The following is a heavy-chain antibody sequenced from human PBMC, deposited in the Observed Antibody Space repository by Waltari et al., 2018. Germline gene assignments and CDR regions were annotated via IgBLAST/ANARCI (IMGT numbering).Heavy chain of an antibody. V-gene: IGHV4-34*02. J-gene: IGHJ5*02. CDR3: AQGSSWYDP. CDR2: INTGGYT. Sequence: QLQLQQRGPGLLKPSEPLSLTCSLHGGSLSGYFWNWIRQPPGKGLEWIGQINTGGYTTYNPSLKSRVTMSVDKSKNEFSLNLTSGTAADTAVYYCAQGSSWYDPWGQGTLVIVSS. CDR1: GGSLSGYF.